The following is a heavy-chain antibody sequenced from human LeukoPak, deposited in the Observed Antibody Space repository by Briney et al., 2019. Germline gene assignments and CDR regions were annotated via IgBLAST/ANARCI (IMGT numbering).Heavy chain of an antibody. D-gene: IGHD1-26*01. CDR3: AKDISGSYYGKSDH. V-gene: IGHV3-23*01. CDR2: ISGSGSTT. Sequence: PGGSLRLSCAASGFTFSSYAVSWVCQAPGKSLEWVSGISGSGSTTYYADSVKGRFTISRDNSKNTLYLQMNSLRAEDTAVYYCAKDISGSYYGKSDHWGQGTLVTVSS. J-gene: IGHJ4*02. CDR1: GFTFSSYA.